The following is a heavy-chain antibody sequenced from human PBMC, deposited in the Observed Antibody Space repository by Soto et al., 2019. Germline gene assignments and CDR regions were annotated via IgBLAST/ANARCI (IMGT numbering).Heavy chain of an antibody. D-gene: IGHD7-27*01. J-gene: IGHJ4*02. CDR2: IYYSGTT. CDR3: ARLWGPYYFDY. V-gene: IGHV4-39*01. CDR1: GDSITSNSYF. Sequence: SETLSLTCTVSGDSITSNSYFWAWIRQPPGKGLEWIGSIYYSGTTYYNPSLKSRVIISVDRSKNQFSLKLSSVTAADTAVYYCARLWGPYYFDYWGQGTLVTVS.